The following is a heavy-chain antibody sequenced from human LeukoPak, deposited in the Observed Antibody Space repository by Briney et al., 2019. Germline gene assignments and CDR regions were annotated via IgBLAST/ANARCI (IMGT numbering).Heavy chain of an antibody. V-gene: IGHV4-34*01. CDR2: INHSGST. D-gene: IGHD1-14*01. CDR1: GGSFSGYY. CDR3: ARATETGLDAFDI. Sequence: SETLSLTCAVYGGSFSGYYWGWIRQPPGKGLEWIGEINHSGSTNYNPSLKSRVTISVDTSKNQFSLKLSSVTAADTAVYYCARATETGLDAFDIWGQGTMVTVSS. J-gene: IGHJ3*02.